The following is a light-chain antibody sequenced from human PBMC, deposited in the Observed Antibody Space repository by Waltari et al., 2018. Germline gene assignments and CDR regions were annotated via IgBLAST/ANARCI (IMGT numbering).Light chain of an antibody. CDR3: QQRDNWPQT. J-gene: IGKJ2*01. Sequence: EIVLTQSPATLSLSPGESATLSCRASQSVGRYLTWYQQKPAQPPRRLIYDAINRAPGVPARFSGSGSGTDFTLTISGLEPDDFGVYYCQQRDNWPQTFGQGTKLEI. CDR2: DAI. V-gene: IGKV3-11*01. CDR1: QSVGRY.